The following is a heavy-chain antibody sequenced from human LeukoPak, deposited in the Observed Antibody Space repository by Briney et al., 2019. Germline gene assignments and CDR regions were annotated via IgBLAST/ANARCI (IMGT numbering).Heavy chain of an antibody. CDR3: TRHGGRDYYDSTEDGFDI. CDR2: IDNDAYSS. J-gene: IGHJ3*02. Sequence: GGSLRLSCAASGFPFRSYWMHWVRQAPGKGLVWVARIDNDAYSSVYADSVKGRFTISRDNSKNTMFLQMNSLKTEDTAVYYCTRHGGRDYYDSTEDGFDIWGQGTMVTVSS. V-gene: IGHV3-74*01. D-gene: IGHD3-22*01. CDR1: GFPFRSYW.